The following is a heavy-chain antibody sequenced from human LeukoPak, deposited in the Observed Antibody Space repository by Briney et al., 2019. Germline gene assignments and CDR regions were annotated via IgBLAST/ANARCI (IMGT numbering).Heavy chain of an antibody. J-gene: IGHJ4*02. CDR3: ARLSEKLNLFSSSSGFDY. CDR2: IYYSGST. D-gene: IGHD6-6*01. Sequence: SETLSLTCTVSGGSISSSSYYWGWIRQPPGKGLEWIGSIYYSGSTYYNPSLKSRVTISVDTSKNHLSLRLSSVTAADTAVYYCARLSEKLNLFSSSSGFDYWGQGTLVTVSS. CDR1: GGSISSSSYY. V-gene: IGHV4-39*02.